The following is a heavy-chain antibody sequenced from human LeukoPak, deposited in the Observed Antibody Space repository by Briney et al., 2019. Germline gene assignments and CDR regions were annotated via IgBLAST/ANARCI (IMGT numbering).Heavy chain of an antibody. CDR1: GYTFTSFG. V-gene: IGHV1-8*02. Sequence: ASVKVSCKASGYTFTSFGSSWVRQATGQGRDWMGGMNPKSGNTDYAQKFQGRVTITRNTSISTAYMALSSLKSEDTAVYYCATSVSGSSFDYWGQGTLVTVSS. CDR2: MNPKSGNT. J-gene: IGHJ4*02. D-gene: IGHD3-10*01. CDR3: ATSVSGSSFDY.